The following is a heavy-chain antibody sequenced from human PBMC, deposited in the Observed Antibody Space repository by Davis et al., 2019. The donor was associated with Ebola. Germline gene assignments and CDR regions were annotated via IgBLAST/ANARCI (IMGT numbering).Heavy chain of an antibody. Sequence: ASVKVSCKASGYTFTSYDINWVRQATGQGLEWMGWMNPNSGNTGYAQKFQGRVTITADESTSTAYMEPSSLRSEDTAVYYCARDFLYSGYDSIAFDIWGQGTMVTVSS. CDR1: GYTFTSYD. V-gene: IGHV1-8*01. CDR2: MNPNSGNT. J-gene: IGHJ3*02. CDR3: ARDFLYSGYDSIAFDI. D-gene: IGHD5-12*01.